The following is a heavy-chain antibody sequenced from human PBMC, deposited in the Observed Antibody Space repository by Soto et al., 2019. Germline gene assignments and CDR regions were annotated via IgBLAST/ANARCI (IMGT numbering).Heavy chain of an antibody. J-gene: IGHJ4*02. CDR3: ARLLGYCSGGSCRRYYFDY. Sequence: TSETLSLTCTVSGDYISSYYWSWIRQPPGKGLEWIGYIYYSGSTNYNPSLKSRVTISVDTSKNQFSLKLSSVTAADTAVYYCARLLGYCSGGSCRRYYFDYWGQGTLVTVSS. V-gene: IGHV4-59*08. CDR1: GDYISSYY. CDR2: IYYSGST. D-gene: IGHD2-15*01.